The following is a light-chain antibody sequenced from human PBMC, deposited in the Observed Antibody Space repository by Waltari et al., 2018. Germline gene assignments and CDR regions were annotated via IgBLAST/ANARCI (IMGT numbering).Light chain of an antibody. Sequence: IVMTQSPATLSVSPGERATLSCRASQSVSSNLAWYHQKPGQAPRLLIYGASTRATGIPARFSGSGSGTEFTLTISSMQSEDFAVYYCQQYNKWPPWTFGQGTKVEMK. CDR3: QQYNKWPPWT. CDR1: QSVSSN. J-gene: IGKJ1*01. CDR2: GAS. V-gene: IGKV3-15*01.